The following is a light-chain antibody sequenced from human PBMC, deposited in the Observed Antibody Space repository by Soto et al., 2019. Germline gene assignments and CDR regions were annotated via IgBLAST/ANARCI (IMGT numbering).Light chain of an antibody. CDR3: SSYAGSNNWV. V-gene: IGLV2-8*01. J-gene: IGLJ3*02. Sequence: QSALTQPPSASGSPGQSVTISCTGTSRDVGGDKYVSWYQQHPGKAPKLMIYEVSKRPSGVPDRFSGSKSGNTASLTVSGLQAEDEGDYYCSSYAGSNNWVFGGGTKLTVL. CDR1: SRDVGGDKY. CDR2: EVS.